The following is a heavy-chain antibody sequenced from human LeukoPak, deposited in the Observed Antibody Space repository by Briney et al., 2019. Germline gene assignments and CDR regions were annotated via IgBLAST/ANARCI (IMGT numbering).Heavy chain of an antibody. CDR3: AKGVSTRPLYYFDN. D-gene: IGHD6-6*01. V-gene: IGHV3-23*01. CDR1: GFTFSSYA. CDR2: ISGSGGST. J-gene: IGHJ4*02. Sequence: GGSLRLSCAASGFTFSSYAMSWVRQAPGKGLGWVSAISGSGGSTYYADSVKGRFTISRDNSKNTLYLQMNTLRVEDTAVYYCAKGVSTRPLYYFDNWGQGTLVTVSS.